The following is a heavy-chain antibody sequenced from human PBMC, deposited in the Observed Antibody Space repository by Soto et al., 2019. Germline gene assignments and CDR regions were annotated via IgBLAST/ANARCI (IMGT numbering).Heavy chain of an antibody. CDR1: GGSISSSTYY. CDR2: IYFRGST. J-gene: IGHJ5*02. D-gene: IGHD2-2*01. CDR3: ARVPDR. Sequence: SQTLSLACTVSGGSISSSTYYWGWIRQPPGKGLEWIGSIYFRGSTYYNPSLKSRVTVSVDTSKKQFSLKLTSVTAADTAVYYCARVPDRWGQGTLVTVSS. V-gene: IGHV4-39*07.